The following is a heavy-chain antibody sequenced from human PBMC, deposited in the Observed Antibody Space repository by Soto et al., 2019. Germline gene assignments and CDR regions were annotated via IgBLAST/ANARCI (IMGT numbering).Heavy chain of an antibody. CDR3: ARALGYSYGHLPIDY. CDR1: GGSFSGYY. CDR2: INHSGST. Sequence: QVQLQQWGAGLLKPSETLSLTCAVYGGSFSGYYWSWIRQPPGKGLEWIGEINHSGSTNYNPSLKNRVTITVDTSKNQFSLKLSSVPAADTAVYYCARALGYSYGHLPIDYWGQGTLVTVSS. J-gene: IGHJ4*02. D-gene: IGHD5-18*01. V-gene: IGHV4-34*01.